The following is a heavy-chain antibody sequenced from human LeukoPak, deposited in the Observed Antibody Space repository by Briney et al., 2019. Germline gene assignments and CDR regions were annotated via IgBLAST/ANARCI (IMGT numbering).Heavy chain of an antibody. J-gene: IGHJ4*02. D-gene: IGHD3-10*01. CDR2: IKEDGSEK. Sequence: PGGSLRLSCAASGFAFSNYWMSWVRQAPGKGLEWVANIKEDGSEKYYVDSVKGRFTISRDNAKNSLYLQMNSLRAEDTAVYYCTTPMIRGVTDFDYWGQGTLVTVSS. CDR3: TTPMIRGVTDFDY. V-gene: IGHV3-7*01. CDR1: GFAFSNYW.